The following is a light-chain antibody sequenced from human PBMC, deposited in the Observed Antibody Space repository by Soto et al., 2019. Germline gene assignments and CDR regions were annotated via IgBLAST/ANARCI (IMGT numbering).Light chain of an antibody. CDR2: DVS. CDR3: SSYTSSSTLLV. Sequence: QSALTQPASVSGSPGQSITISCTGTSSDVGGYNYVSWYQQHPGKATKLMIYDVSNRPSGVSNRFSGSKSGNTASLTISGLQAEDEADYYCSSYTSSSTLLVFGTGTQLTVL. CDR1: SSDVGGYNY. J-gene: IGLJ1*01. V-gene: IGLV2-14*01.